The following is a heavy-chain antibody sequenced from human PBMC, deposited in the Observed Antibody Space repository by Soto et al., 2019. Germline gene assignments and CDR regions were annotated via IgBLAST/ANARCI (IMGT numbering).Heavy chain of an antibody. CDR1: GFIFSDYV. V-gene: IGHV3-33*01. CDR2: MRYDGSKE. Sequence: QVQLVESGGGVVQPGGSLRLSCAASGFIFSDYVMHWVRQAPGKGLEWVAVMRYDGSKEYYVDSVKGRFNISRDHYKNTRFLQRNSLRAEDTGVYYWARGRTYFDYWGQGTPGTVSS. J-gene: IGHJ4*02. CDR3: ARGRTYFDY.